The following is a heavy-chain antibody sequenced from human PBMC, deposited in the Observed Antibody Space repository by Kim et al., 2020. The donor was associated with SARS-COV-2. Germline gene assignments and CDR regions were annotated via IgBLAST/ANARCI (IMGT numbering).Heavy chain of an antibody. V-gene: IGHV3-33*05. D-gene: IGHD3-10*01. CDR3: ARDLLLLWFGEQGGGVDY. CDR1: GFTFSSYG. J-gene: IGHJ4*02. Sequence: GGSLRLSCAASGFTFSSYGMHWVRQAPGKGLEWVAVISYDGSNKYYADSVKGRFTISRDNSKNTLYLQMNSLRAEDTAVYYCARDLLLLWFGEQGGGVDYWGQGTLVTVSS. CDR2: ISYDGSNK.